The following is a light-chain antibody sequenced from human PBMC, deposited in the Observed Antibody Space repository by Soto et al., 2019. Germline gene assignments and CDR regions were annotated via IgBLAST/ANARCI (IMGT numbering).Light chain of an antibody. CDR3: QQYSDWPLT. V-gene: IGKV3-15*01. CDR2: GAS. J-gene: IGKJ4*01. CDR1: QSLSSN. Sequence: EIVMTQSPATLSVSPGERATLSCRASQSLSSNLAWYQQCPGQAPRLLIYGASTRATGIPARFSGSGSGTEFTLTISSLQSEDFATYFWQQYSDWPLTFGGGTKVEIK.